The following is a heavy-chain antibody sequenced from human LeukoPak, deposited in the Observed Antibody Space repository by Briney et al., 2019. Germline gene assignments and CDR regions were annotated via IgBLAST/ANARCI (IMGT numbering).Heavy chain of an antibody. CDR2: IYYSGST. CDR3: ARDLLVMNRLGYCSSTSCSDAFDI. Sequence: SETLSLTCTVSGGSISSGGYYWSWIRQHPGKGLECIGYIYYSGSTYYNPSLKSRVTISVDTSKNQFSLKLSSVTAADTAVYYCARDLLVMNRLGYCSSTSCSDAFDIWGQGTMVTVSS. D-gene: IGHD2-2*01. CDR1: GGSISSGGYY. V-gene: IGHV4-31*03. J-gene: IGHJ3*02.